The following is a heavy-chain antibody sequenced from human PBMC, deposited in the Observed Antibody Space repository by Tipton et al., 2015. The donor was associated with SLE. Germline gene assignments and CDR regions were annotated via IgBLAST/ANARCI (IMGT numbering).Heavy chain of an antibody. D-gene: IGHD5-12*01. J-gene: IGHJ4*02. V-gene: IGHV1-46*01. Sequence: QSGPEVKKPGASMQVSCEASGYTFTNYHMHWVRQAPGQGLEWMGVINPSTGHATNAQKFKGRVTMTSDTSTSTVHVELSSLTVDDTAVYFCARGGSQWLILDYWGQGTLVTVSS. CDR3: ARGGSQWLILDY. CDR2: INPSTGHA. CDR1: GYTFTNYH.